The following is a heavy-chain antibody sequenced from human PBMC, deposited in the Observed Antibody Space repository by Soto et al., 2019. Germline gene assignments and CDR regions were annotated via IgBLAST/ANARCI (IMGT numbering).Heavy chain of an antibody. CDR2: IYPGDSDT. D-gene: IGHD3-22*01. CDR1: GYSFTSYW. Sequence: PGESLKISCKGSGYSFTSYWIGWVRQMPGKGLEWMGIIYPGDSDTRYSPSFQGQVTISADKSISTAYLQWCSLKASYTAMYYCATVPLPYYYDSSGYYGWLDTWGQGTL. V-gene: IGHV5-51*01. J-gene: IGHJ5*02. CDR3: ATVPLPYYYDSSGYYGWLDT.